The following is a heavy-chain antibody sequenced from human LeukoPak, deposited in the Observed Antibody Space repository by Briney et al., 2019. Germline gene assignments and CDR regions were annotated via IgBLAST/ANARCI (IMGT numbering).Heavy chain of an antibody. CDR2: IYHSGIT. V-gene: IGHV4-38-2*02. CDR3: ARAVGYFDWLPLFDY. J-gene: IGHJ4*02. CDR1: GYSIRSGFY. Sequence: PSETLSLTCTVSGYSIRSGFYWGWIRQPPGKGLEWIGNIYHSGITYYTPSLKSRVTISVDTSKNQIYLKLSSVTAADTAVYYCARAVGYFDWLPLFDYWGQGTLVTVSS. D-gene: IGHD3-9*01.